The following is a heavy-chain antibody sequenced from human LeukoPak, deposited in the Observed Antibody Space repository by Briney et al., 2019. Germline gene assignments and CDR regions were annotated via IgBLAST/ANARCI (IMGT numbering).Heavy chain of an antibody. J-gene: IGHJ4*02. Sequence: GASVKVSCKSAGFTFTTSAMHWVRQARGQRLEWIGWIVVGSGNTNYAQKFQERVTITRDMSTSTAYMELSSLRSEDTAVYYCARDKSVGATPFDYWGQGTLVTVSS. CDR2: IVVGSGNT. D-gene: IGHD1-26*01. CDR1: GFTFTTSA. CDR3: ARDKSVGATPFDY. V-gene: IGHV1-58*02.